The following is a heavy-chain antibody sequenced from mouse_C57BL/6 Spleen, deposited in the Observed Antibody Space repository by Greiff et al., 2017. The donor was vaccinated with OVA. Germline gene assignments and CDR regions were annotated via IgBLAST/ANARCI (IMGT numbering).Heavy chain of an antibody. J-gene: IGHJ1*03. CDR2: INPNNGGT. CDR3: ARHYGSSYVGYFDV. CDR1: GYTFTDYN. Sequence: EVKLVESGPELVKPGASVKMSCKASGYTFTDYNMHWVKQSHGKSLEWIGYINPNNGGTSYNQKFKGKATLTVNKSSSTAYMELRSLTSEDSAVYYCARHYGSSYVGYFDVWGTGTTVTVSS. V-gene: IGHV1-22*01. D-gene: IGHD1-1*01.